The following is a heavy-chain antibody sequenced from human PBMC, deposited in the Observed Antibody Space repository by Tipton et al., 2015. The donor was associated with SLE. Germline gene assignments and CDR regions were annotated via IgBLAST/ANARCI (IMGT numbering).Heavy chain of an antibody. CDR2: INRSGGT. CDR1: DGSISSTNYY. V-gene: IGHV4-39*02. Sequence: TLSLTCIVSDGSISSTNYYWGWIRQPPGKGLEWIGEINRSGGTNHNPSLKSRVTISVDTSKNHFSLRLTSVTAADTALYYCARGGEMSTVPFDYWGQGTLVTVSS. J-gene: IGHJ4*02. CDR3: ARGGEMSTVPFDY. D-gene: IGHD5-24*01.